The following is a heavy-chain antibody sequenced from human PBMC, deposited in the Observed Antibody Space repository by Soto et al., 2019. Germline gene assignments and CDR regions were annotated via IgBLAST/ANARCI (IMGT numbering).Heavy chain of an antibody. CDR1: GFTFSSYA. Sequence: EVQLLESGGGLVQPGWSLRLSCAASGFTFSSYAMSWVRQAPGRGLEYVSSISGSGGNTYYADSVKGRFTISRDNSKNTLYLQMNSLRVEDTAVYYCARTTVTKSRDYWGQGPLVTVSS. J-gene: IGHJ4*02. CDR3: ARTTVTKSRDY. V-gene: IGHV3-23*01. D-gene: IGHD4-17*01. CDR2: ISGSGGNT.